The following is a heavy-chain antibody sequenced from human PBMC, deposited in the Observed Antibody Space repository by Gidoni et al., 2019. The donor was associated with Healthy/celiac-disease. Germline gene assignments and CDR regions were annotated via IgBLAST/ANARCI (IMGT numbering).Heavy chain of an antibody. D-gene: IGHD3-10*01. J-gene: IGHJ4*02. CDR3: ARSPDMVRVFDY. Sequence: QVQLVQSGAEVKKPGSSVKVSCQASGGTFSSYAISWVRQAPGHGLEWMGGIIPIFGTANYAQKFQGRVTITADESTSTAYMELSSLRSEDTAVYYCARSPDMVRVFDYWGQGTLVTVSS. CDR1: GGTFSSYA. CDR2: IIPIFGTA. V-gene: IGHV1-69*01.